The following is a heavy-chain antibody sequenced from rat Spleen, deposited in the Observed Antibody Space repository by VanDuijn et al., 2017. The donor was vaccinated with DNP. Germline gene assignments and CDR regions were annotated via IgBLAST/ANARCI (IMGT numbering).Heavy chain of an antibody. J-gene: IGHJ2*01. CDR3: TRQLGLDY. CDR2: ISSAGDNT. V-gene: IGHV5-31*01. D-gene: IGHD5-1*01. CDR1: GFIFSNYW. Sequence: EVQLVESGGGLVQPGRSLKLSCVASGFIFSNYWMTWIRQAPGKGLEWVASISSAGDNTYYSDSVKGRFTSSRDNAKSTLYLQMDSLRSEDTATYYCTRQLGLDYWGQGVMVTVSS.